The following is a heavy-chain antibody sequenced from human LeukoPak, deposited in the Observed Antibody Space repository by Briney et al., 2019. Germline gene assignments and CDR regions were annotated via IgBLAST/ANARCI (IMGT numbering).Heavy chain of an antibody. D-gene: IGHD1-7*01. V-gene: IGHV4-34*01. CDR1: SGSFSGYY. CDR3: ARQSEGGTAAFDI. Sequence: SETLSLTCAVYSGSFSGYYWSWIRQPPGKGLEWIGEINHSGSTNYNPSLKSRVTISVDTSKNQFSLKLSSVTAADTAVYYCARQSEGGTAAFDIWGQGTMVTVSS. CDR2: INHSGST. J-gene: IGHJ3*02.